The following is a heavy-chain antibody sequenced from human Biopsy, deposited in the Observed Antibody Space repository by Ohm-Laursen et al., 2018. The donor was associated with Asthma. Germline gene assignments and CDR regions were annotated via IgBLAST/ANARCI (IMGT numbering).Heavy chain of an antibody. V-gene: IGHV1-69*13. D-gene: IGHD5-12*01. CDR1: GDSFSNYA. Sequence: GPSVKVSCKASGDSFSNYAISWVRQAPGQGFEWMGGLIPVLGTPDHAQMFEGRVTITADESTSTAYMELSSLSSEDTAVYYCARGYSGSDRIVYYYSGLEVWGQGTTVTVSS. J-gene: IGHJ6*02. CDR2: LIPVLGTP. CDR3: ARGYSGSDRIVYYYSGLEV.